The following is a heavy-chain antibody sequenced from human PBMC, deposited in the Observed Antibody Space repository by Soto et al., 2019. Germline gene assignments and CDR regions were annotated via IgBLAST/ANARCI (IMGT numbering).Heavy chain of an antibody. Sequence: ASVKVSCKASGYTFTGYYMHWVRQAPGQGLEWMGWINPNSGGTNYAQKFQGWVTMTRDTSISTAYMELSRLRSDDTAVYYCATAKPSYDARVGAFDIWGQGTMVTVSS. CDR2: INPNSGGT. V-gene: IGHV1-2*04. CDR1: GYTFTGYY. CDR3: ATAKPSYDARVGAFDI. D-gene: IGHD5-18*01. J-gene: IGHJ3*02.